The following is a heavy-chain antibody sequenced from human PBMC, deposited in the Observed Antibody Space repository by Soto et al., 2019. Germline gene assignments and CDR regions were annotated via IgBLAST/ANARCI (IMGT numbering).Heavy chain of an antibody. CDR1: GDSVSSNSAA. D-gene: IGHD3-10*01. V-gene: IGHV6-1*01. J-gene: IGHJ6*02. CDR3: ARGGPHYYGSGSYYVYYYYGMDV. CDR2: TYYRSKWYN. Sequence: PSQTLSLTCAISGDSVSSNSAAWNWIRQSPSRGLEWLGRTYYRSKWYNDYPISVKGRITINPDTSKNQFSLKLSSVTAADTAVYYCARGGPHYYGSGSYYVYYYYGMDVWGQGTTVTVSS.